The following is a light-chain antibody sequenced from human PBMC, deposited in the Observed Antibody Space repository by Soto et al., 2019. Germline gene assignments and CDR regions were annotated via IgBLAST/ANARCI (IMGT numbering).Light chain of an antibody. J-gene: IGLJ1*01. CDR2: EVS. CDR1: SSDVGGFNY. V-gene: IGLV2-14*01. CDR3: SSYTSDSNHV. Sequence: QSVLRQPGSVCGSPGQSITISCTGTSSDVGGFNYVAWYQQRPGKAPKLMIFEVSNRPSGVSDRFSGSKSGNTASLTISGLQAEEEADYYCSSYTSDSNHVFGIGTKVTVL.